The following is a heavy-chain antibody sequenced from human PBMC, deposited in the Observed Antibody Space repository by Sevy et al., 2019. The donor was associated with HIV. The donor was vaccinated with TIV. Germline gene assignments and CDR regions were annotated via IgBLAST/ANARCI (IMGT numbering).Heavy chain of an antibody. D-gene: IGHD3-3*01. CDR3: ARVVLRFLEWLPWFDP. CDR1: GGSVSSGSYY. V-gene: IGHV4-61*01. Sequence: SETLSLTCTVSGGSVSSGSYYWSWIRQPPGKGLEWIGYIYYSGGTNYNPSLKSRVTISVVTSKNQFSLKLSSVTAAVTAVYYCARVVLRFLEWLPWFDPWGQGTLVTVSS. J-gene: IGHJ5*02. CDR2: IYYSGGT.